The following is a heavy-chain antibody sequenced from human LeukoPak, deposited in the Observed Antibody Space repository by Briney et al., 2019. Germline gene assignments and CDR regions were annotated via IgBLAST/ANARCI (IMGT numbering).Heavy chain of an antibody. CDR2: ISWNSGSI. Sequence: GGSLRLSCAASGFTFDDYAMHWVRQAPGKGLEWVSGISWNSGSIGYADSVKGRFTISRDNAKNSLYLQMNSLRADDTAVYYCARDRMMDNYYYYYMDVWGKGTTVTVSS. V-gene: IGHV3-9*01. CDR1: GFTFDDYA. D-gene: IGHD3-16*01. J-gene: IGHJ6*03. CDR3: ARDRMMDNYYYYYMDV.